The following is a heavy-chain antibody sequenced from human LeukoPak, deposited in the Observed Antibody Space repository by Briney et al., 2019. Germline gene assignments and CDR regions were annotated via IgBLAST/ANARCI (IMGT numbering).Heavy chain of an antibody. J-gene: IGHJ4*02. CDR1: GYTFTEHF. Sequence: ASVKVSCKASGYTFTEHFIHWVRQAPGQGLQYMGWIHPASANTVYAQMFHGRVTLTRDTPANTTYMELSGLRSDDTAVYYCARDLRPANLWGQGTLVTVSS. V-gene: IGHV1-2*02. CDR3: ARDLRPANL. D-gene: IGHD1-7*01. CDR2: IHPASANT.